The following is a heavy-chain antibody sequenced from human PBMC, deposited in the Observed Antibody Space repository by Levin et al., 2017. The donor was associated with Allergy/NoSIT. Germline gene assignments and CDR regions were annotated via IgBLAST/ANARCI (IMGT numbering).Heavy chain of an antibody. Sequence: PGGSLRLSCAASGFTFSTYSMNWVRQAPGKGLEWVSYISSSSSTIYYADSVKGRFTISRDNAKNSLYLQMNSLRDEDTAVYYCARVGITMVRGVFDIWGQGTMVTVSS. V-gene: IGHV3-48*02. CDR3: ARVGITMVRGVFDI. J-gene: IGHJ3*02. CDR2: ISSSSSTI. D-gene: IGHD3-10*01. CDR1: GFTFSTYS.